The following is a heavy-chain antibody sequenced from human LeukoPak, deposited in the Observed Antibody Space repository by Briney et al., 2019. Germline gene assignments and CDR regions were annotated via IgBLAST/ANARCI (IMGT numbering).Heavy chain of an antibody. CDR2: ISYDGSNK. Sequence: GGSLRLSCAASGFTFSSHAMHWVRQAPGKGLEWVAVISYDGSNKYYAGSVKGRFTISRDNSKNTLYLQMSSLRAEDTAVYYCARDNGGDDAFDIWGQGTMVTVSS. CDR3: ARDNGGDDAFDI. J-gene: IGHJ3*02. V-gene: IGHV3-30*04. D-gene: IGHD4-23*01. CDR1: GFTFSSHA.